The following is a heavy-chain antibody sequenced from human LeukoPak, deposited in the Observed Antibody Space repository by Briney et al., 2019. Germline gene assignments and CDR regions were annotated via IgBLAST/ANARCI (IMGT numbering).Heavy chain of an antibody. CDR2: IYHSGST. D-gene: IGHD6-13*01. CDR1: GGSISSSNW. Sequence: SGTLSLTCAVSGGSISSSNWWSWVRQPPGKGLEWIGEIYHSGSTNYNPSLKSRVTISVDKSKNQFSLKLSSVTAADTAVYYCARHLTGRIAAAGGWFDPWGQGTLVTVSS. CDR3: ARHLTGRIAAAGGWFDP. V-gene: IGHV4-4*02. J-gene: IGHJ5*02.